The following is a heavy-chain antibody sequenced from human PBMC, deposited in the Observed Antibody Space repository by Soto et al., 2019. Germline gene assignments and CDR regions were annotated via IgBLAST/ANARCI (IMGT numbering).Heavy chain of an antibody. J-gene: IGHJ4*02. CDR3: AKDRQPGTPGRLGYFDY. D-gene: IGHD1-1*01. V-gene: IGHV3-9*01. Sequence: GGSLRLSCAASGFTFDDYAMHWVRQAPGKGLEWVSGISWNSGSIGYADSVKGRFTISRDNAKNSLYLQMNSLRAEDTALYYCAKDRQPGTPGRLGYFDYWGQGTLVTVSS. CDR2: ISWNSGSI. CDR1: GFTFDDYA.